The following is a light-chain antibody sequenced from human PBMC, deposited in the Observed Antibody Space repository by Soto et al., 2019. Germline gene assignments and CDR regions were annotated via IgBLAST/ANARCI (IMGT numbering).Light chain of an antibody. J-gene: IGKJ5*01. CDR1: QSISKS. CDR2: AAS. V-gene: IGKV1-39*01. CDR3: QQYNRYSIT. Sequence: DFQVTPSPSSLSASVGERVTITCRASQSISKSLNWYQQKPGKAPELLIYAASTLQSGVPSRFSGSGSGTDFTLTINSLQTDDFATYYCQQYNRYSITFGQGTRLEIK.